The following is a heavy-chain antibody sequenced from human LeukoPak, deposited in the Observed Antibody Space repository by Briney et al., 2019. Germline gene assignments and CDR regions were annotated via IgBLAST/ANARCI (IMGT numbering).Heavy chain of an antibody. Sequence: PGGSLRLSCAASGFTFSSYSMNWVRQTPGKGLEWVSSISSSSSSIYYADSVKGRFTISRDNAKNSRYLQMNSLRAEDTAVYYWARANPPGNSFLNSGGQGTLVTVSS. CDR3: ARANPPGNSFLNS. J-gene: IGHJ5*01. D-gene: IGHD3-10*01. CDR1: GFTFSSYS. V-gene: IGHV3-21*01. CDR2: ISSSSSSI.